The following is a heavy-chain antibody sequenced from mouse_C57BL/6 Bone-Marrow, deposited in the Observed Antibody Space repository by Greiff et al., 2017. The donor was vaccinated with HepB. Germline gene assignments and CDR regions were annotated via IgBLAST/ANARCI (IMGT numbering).Heavy chain of an antibody. J-gene: IGHJ2*01. D-gene: IGHD3-1*01. V-gene: IGHV1-4*01. CDR3: ARSRATYYFDY. CDR1: GYTFTSYT. CDR2: INPSSGYT. Sequence: VKLVESGAELARPGASVKMSCKASGYTFTSYTMHWVKQRPGQGLEWIGYINPSSGYTKYNQKFKDKATLTADKSSSTAYMQLSSLTSEDSAVYYCARSRATYYFDYWGQGTTLTVSS.